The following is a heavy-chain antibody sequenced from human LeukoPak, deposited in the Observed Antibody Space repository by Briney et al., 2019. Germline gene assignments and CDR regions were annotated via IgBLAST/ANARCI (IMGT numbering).Heavy chain of an antibody. D-gene: IGHD6-6*01. CDR1: GYTFTSYY. CDR2: INPSGGST. J-gene: IGHJ4*02. CDR3: ARTARIAARLDY. V-gene: IGHV1-46*01. Sequence: GASVKVSCKASGYTFTSYYMRWVRQAPGQGLEWMGIINPSGGSTSYAQKFQGRVTMTRDTSTSTVYMELSSLRSEDAAVYYCARTARIAARLDYWGQGTLVTVSS.